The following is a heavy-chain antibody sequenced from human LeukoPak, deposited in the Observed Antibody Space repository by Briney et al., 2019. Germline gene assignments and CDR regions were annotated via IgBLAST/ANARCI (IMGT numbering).Heavy chain of an antibody. CDR2: ICHDGCHK. CDR3: ARTEGEDRYSGYDWPHYGMDV. Sequence: PGGSLRLSCAASGFSFDTYDMHWVRQAPGQGLEWVALICHDGCHKFYSNSVRGRFNIFRDNSKNTVYLQMNNLRPDDTAVYYCARTEGEDRYSGYDWPHYGMDVWGQGTTVTVSS. V-gene: IGHV3-33*08. J-gene: IGHJ6*02. CDR1: GFSFDTYD. D-gene: IGHD5-12*01.